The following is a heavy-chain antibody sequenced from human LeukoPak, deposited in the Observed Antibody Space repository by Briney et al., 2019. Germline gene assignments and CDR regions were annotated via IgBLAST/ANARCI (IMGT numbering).Heavy chain of an antibody. J-gene: IGHJ4*02. CDR3: ARGVKGGIYSNYVLGY. CDR1: GGTFSSYA. D-gene: IGHD4-11*01. CDR2: IIPIFGTA. V-gene: IGHV1-69*13. Sequence: SVKVSCKASGGTFSSYAISWVRQAPGQGLEWMGGIIPIFGTANYAQKFQGRVTITADESTSTAYMELSSLRSEDTAVYYCARGVKGGIYSNYVLGYWGQGTLVTVSS.